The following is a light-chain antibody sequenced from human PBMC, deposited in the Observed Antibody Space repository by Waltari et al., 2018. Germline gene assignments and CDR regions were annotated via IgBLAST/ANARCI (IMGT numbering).Light chain of an antibody. CDR2: DAS. CDR1: QDISNY. V-gene: IGKV1-33*01. J-gene: IGKJ3*01. Sequence: IQMTQSPSSLSASVVDRVTITCLARQDISNYLNWYQQKPGKAPKPLISDASNLEAGVPSRFSGSGAGTKFTFTIISLQPDDISTYYCRQYYNLSPFTFGPGTKVDIK. CDR3: RQYYNLSPFT.